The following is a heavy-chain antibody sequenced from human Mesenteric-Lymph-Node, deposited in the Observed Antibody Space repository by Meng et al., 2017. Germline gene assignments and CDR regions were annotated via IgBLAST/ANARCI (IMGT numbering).Heavy chain of an antibody. CDR3: ASFDHIPRRNYFDY. V-gene: IGHV4-34*02. D-gene: IGHD2-21*01. CDR2: INHSGST. J-gene: IGHJ4*02. CDR1: GGSFSCYY. Sequence: AQILVCGVVVLKASHALLLTCAVYGGSFSCYYWSWIRQPPGKGLEWSGEINHSGSTNYNPSLKSRVTISVDTSKNQFSPKLSSVTAADTAVYYCASFDHIPRRNYFDYWGQGTLVTVSS.